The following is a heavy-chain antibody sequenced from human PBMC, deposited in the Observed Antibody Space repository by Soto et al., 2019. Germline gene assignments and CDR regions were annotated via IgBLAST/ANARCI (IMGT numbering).Heavy chain of an antibody. Sequence: GEPLQIPWNGAGYSFTNFWIGRVRQMTGKGLEWMGIIYPGDSDTRYSPSFQGQVTISADKSISTAYLQWSSLKASDTAMYYCARQISDSRRYYYGMDVWGQGTTVTVSS. CDR3: ARQISDSRRYYYGMDV. D-gene: IGHD3-22*01. CDR1: GYSFTNFW. V-gene: IGHV5-51*01. CDR2: IYPGDSDT. J-gene: IGHJ6*02.